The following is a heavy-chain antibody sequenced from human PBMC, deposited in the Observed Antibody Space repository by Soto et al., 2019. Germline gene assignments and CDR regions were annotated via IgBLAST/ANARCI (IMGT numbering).Heavy chain of an antibody. J-gene: IGHJ5*02. CDR2: ITGSGSTT. CDR1: EFTFSSNA. D-gene: IGHD6-13*01. CDR3: AKDFTAYLSSWFHL. Sequence: EVQLLESGGGLVQPGGSLRLSCAASEFTFSSNAMHCVRQAPGKGLEWVSGITGSGSTTFYADSVKGRFTISRDNSKNTLYLHMSSLRAEDTATYYCAKDFTAYLSSWFHLWGQGTLVTVSS. V-gene: IGHV3-23*01.